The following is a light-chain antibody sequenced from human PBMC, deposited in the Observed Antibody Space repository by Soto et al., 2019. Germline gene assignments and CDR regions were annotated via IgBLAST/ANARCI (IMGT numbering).Light chain of an antibody. V-gene: IGKV3-20*01. J-gene: IGKJ1*01. Sequence: EIVLTQSPGTLSLSPGERATLSGRASQSVSSSYLAWYQQKPGQAPRLLIYGVSSRATGIPDRFSGSGSGTDFTLTISRLEPEDFAVSYCQQYDSSQWTFGQGTKVEIK. CDR3: QQYDSSQWT. CDR2: GVS. CDR1: QSVSSSY.